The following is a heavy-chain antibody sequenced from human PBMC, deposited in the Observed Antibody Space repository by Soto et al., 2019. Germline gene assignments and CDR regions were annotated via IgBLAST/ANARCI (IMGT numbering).Heavy chain of an antibody. V-gene: IGHV4-30-4*01. D-gene: IGHD3-16*01. CDR2: IYYSGNT. J-gene: IGHJ4*02. CDR3: AREGGESSDGLYYFDS. Sequence: SETLSLTCTVSGGSTSSDSYWSWXRQPPGKGLEWIGHIYYSGNTDYNPSLKSRLAISIDTSKNQFSLKLSSVTAADTAVYFCAREGGESSDGLYYFDSWGQGSLVTVSS. CDR1: GGSTSSDSY.